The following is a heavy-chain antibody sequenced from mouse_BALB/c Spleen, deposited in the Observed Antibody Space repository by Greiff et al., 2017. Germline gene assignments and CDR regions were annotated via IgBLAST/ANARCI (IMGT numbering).Heavy chain of an antibody. J-gene: IGHJ3*01. CDR3: ARWDGYLFAY. Sequence: DVQLQESGPGLVKPSQSLSLTCSVTGYSITSGYYWNWIRQFPGNKLEWMGYISYDGSNNYNPSLKNRISITRDTSKNQFFLKLNSVTTEDTATYYCARWDGYLFAYWGQGTLVTVSA. CDR2: ISYDGSN. D-gene: IGHD2-3*01. CDR1: GYSITSGYY. V-gene: IGHV3-6*02.